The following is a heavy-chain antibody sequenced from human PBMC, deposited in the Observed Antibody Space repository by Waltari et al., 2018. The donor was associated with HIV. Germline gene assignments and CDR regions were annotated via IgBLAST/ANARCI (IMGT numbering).Heavy chain of an antibody. Sequence: VQLVQSGAELKKPGASVKVSCKASGYTFTDKFIHWVRQAPGQGLEWMGWIKPRSGGTKFAQKFQGWVSMTMDTSISTVYMELNRLTYEDTAIYYCAREEMKYFDLCGRGTLVTVSS. V-gene: IGHV1-2*04. CDR2: IKPRSGGT. CDR3: AREEMKYFDL. CDR1: GYTFTDKF. J-gene: IGHJ2*01.